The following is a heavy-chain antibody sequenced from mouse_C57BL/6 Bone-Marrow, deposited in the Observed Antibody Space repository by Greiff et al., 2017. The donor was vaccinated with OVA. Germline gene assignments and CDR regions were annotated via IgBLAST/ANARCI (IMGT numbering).Heavy chain of an antibody. CDR3: ARFGYYDYAMDY. Sequence: VMLVESGAELVRTGTSVKVSCKASGYAFTNYLIAWVKQRPGQGLEWIGVINPGSGGTNYNEKFKGKATLTADKSSSTAYMQLSSLTSEDSAVYVCARFGYYDYAMDYWGQGTSVTVSS. V-gene: IGHV1-54*01. D-gene: IGHD2-3*01. J-gene: IGHJ4*01. CDR1: GYAFTNYL. CDR2: INPGSGGT.